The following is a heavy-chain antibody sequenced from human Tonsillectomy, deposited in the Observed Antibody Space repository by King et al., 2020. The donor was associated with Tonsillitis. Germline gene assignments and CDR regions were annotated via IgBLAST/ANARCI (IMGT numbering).Heavy chain of an antibody. V-gene: IGHV5-51*01. CDR1: GYSFTTYW. Sequence: QLVQSGAEVKKPGESLKISCKGSGYSFTTYWIGWVRQMPGKGLEWRGIFYPGDSDTRYSPAFQGQVTISADKSISTAYLQWSSLKASDTAMYYCARGKLVKASYFYMDVWGKGTTVTVSS. J-gene: IGHJ6*03. D-gene: IGHD3-9*01. CDR3: ARGKLVKASYFYMDV. CDR2: FYPGDSDT.